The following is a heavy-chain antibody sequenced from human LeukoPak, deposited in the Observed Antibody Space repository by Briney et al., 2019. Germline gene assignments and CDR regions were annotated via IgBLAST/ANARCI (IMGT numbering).Heavy chain of an antibody. Sequence: GGSLRLSCAASGFSFSGYVMYWVRQAPGKGLEGVAVIRRDGSYKDYADSVKGRFTISRDNHKYTVSLVMNSLRPEDTAVYYCAKDRGYGIDVWGKGPLSPSPQ. J-gene: IGHJ6*04. CDR2: IRRDGSYK. CDR1: GFSFSGYV. V-gene: IGHV3-30*02. CDR3: AKDRGYGIDV.